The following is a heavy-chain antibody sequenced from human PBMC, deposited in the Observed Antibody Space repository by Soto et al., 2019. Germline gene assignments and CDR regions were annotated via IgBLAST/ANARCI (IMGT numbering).Heavy chain of an antibody. CDR2: ISRTGDST. CDR1: GFTFNDYA. V-gene: IGHV3-23*01. CDR3: ARTYYYGSGTYPRFDP. J-gene: IGHJ5*02. D-gene: IGHD3-10*01. Sequence: EVQVLESGGGLVQPGGSLRLSCAASGFTFNDYAMSWVRQAPGKGLEWVSLISRTGDSTYFADSVKGLFTISRDNSNNTLYLQMNSLRAEDTAVYYCARTYYYGSGTYPRFDPWGQGTLVTVSS.